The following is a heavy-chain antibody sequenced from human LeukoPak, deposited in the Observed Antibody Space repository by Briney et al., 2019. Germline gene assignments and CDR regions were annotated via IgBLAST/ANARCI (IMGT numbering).Heavy chain of an antibody. D-gene: IGHD3-22*01. V-gene: IGHV4-38-2*02. CDR2: IFHTGHT. CDR1: GYPITAGYY. Sequence: SETLSLTCTVSGYPITAGYYWGWIRQAPGKGLEWLGSIFHTGHTYDNPSLKSPVTLSVDTSKNQFSLKLSSVTAADTAVYYCARDYYDSSAPLPLYYYYYYMDVWGKGTTVTISS. J-gene: IGHJ6*03. CDR3: ARDYYDSSAPLPLYYYYYYMDV.